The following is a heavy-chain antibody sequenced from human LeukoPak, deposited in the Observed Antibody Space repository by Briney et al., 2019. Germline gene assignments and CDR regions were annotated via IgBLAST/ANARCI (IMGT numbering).Heavy chain of an antibody. Sequence: GGSLRLSCAASGFTFSSYAMSWVRQAPGKGLEWVSGISGNGVNTYHADSVKGRFTISRDNSKNTLYLQMNSLRVEDTAVYYCAKPMCSSTSCYRYFDYWGQGSPVTVSS. CDR1: GFTFSSYA. CDR3: AKPMCSSTSCYRYFDY. CDR2: ISGNGVNT. J-gene: IGHJ4*02. V-gene: IGHV3-23*01. D-gene: IGHD2-2*01.